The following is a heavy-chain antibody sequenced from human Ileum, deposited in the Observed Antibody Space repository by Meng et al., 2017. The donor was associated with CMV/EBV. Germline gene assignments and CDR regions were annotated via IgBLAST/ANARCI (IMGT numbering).Heavy chain of an antibody. CDR3: ARDFDY. J-gene: IGHJ4*02. CDR2: IIIRHTHR. V-gene: IGHV3-11*06. CDR1: GFIFRDSY. Sequence: HPVVSWGSRVNPGRSLRLPCAASGFIFRDSYMNWIRHPAGKGPECIAFIIIRHTHRCYAGSVKGRFTISRENSAKMVYLAMNNLRPEDTAIYYSARDFDYWGQRALVTVSS.